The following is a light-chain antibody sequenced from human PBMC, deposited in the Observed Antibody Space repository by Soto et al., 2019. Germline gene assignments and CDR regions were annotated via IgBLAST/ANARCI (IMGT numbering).Light chain of an antibody. V-gene: IGLV2-14*01. J-gene: IGLJ2*01. CDR2: DVN. CDR1: SSDVGGYNY. CDR3: SSYTGSTTYVV. Sequence: QSALTQPASVSGSPGQSITISCTGTSSDVGGYNYVSWYQQHPGKAHKLMIYDVNNRPSGVSNRFSGSKSGNTASLTISGLQAEDEADYYCSSYTGSTTYVVFGGGTQVTVL.